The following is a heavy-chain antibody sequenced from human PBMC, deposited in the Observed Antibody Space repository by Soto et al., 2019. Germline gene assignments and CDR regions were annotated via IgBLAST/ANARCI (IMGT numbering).Heavy chain of an antibody. CDR2: ISNDGSNK. Sequence: PGGSLRLSCAASGFTFSSYAMSWVRQAPGKGLEWVSAISNDGSNKYYADSVKGRFTVSRDNSKNTLYLQVNSLRNDDTAVYYSTRGLLTDFFDYWGQGALVTVSS. V-gene: IGHV3-30-3*01. CDR3: TRGLLTDFFDY. CDR1: GFTFSSYA. J-gene: IGHJ4*02.